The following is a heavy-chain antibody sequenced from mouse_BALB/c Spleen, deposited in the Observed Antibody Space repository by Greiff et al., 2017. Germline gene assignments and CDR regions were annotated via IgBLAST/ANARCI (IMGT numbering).Heavy chain of an antibody. V-gene: IGHV14-4*02. CDR3: NASGNYGYYAMDY. CDR2: IDPENGDT. D-gene: IGHD2-1*01. CDR1: GFNIKDYY. Sequence: EVQLQQSGAELVRSGASVKLSCTASGFNIKDYYMHWVKQRPEQGLEWIGWIDPENGDTEYAPKFQGKATMTADTSSNTAYLQLSSLTSEDTAVYYCNASGNYGYYAMDYWGQGTSVTVSS. J-gene: IGHJ4*01.